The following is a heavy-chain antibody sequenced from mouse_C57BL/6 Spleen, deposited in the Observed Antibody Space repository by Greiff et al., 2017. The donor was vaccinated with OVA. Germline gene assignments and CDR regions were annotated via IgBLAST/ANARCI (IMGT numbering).Heavy chain of an antibody. J-gene: IGHJ4*01. Sequence: QVQLKESGPGLVQPSQSLSITCTVSGFSLTRYGVHWVRQSPGKGLEWLGVIWRGGSTDYNAAFMSRLSITKDNSKSQVFFKMNSLQADDTAIYYCAKKGGYGNYDAMDYWGQGTSVTVSS. CDR1: GFSLTRYG. CDR2: IWRGGST. CDR3: AKKGGYGNYDAMDY. D-gene: IGHD2-10*02. V-gene: IGHV2-5*01.